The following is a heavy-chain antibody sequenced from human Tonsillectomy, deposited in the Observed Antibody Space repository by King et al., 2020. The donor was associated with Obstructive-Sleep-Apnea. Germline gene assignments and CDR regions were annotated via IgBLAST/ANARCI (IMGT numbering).Heavy chain of an antibody. J-gene: IGHJ4*02. CDR3: ERETTYNYGSGSLDY. CDR1: GFSFSSYS. CDR2: ISTGSGTI. V-gene: IGHV3-48*04. Sequence: VQLVESGGGLVQPGGSLRLSCAASGFSFSSYSVDWVRQAPGKGLEWVSYISTGSGTIYYADSVKGRFTISRDNSKNSLYLQMNSLRAEDTAMYYCERETTYNYGSGSLDYWGQGTLVTVSS. D-gene: IGHD3-10*01.